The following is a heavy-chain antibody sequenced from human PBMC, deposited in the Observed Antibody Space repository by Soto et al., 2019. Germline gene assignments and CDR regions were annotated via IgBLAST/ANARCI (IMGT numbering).Heavy chain of an antibody. CDR3: ARESLFAGTLHFDY. CDR1: GYTFTSYY. Sequence: ASVKVSCKASGYTFTSYYMHWVRQAPGQGLEWMGIINPSGGSTSYAQRFQGRVTMTRDTSTSTVYVELSSLRSEDTTVYYCARESLFAGTLHFDYWGQGTLVTVSS. J-gene: IGHJ4*02. V-gene: IGHV1-46*01. CDR2: INPSGGST. D-gene: IGHD1-1*01.